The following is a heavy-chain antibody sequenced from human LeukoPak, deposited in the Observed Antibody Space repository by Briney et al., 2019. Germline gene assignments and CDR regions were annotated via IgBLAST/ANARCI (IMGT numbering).Heavy chain of an antibody. CDR1: GYTFTSYG. V-gene: IGHV1-18*01. CDR2: ISAYNDNT. Sequence: GASVKVSCKASGYTFTSYGISWVRQAPGQGLEWMGWISAYNDNTNYAQKFQGRVTITADKSTSTAYMELSSLRSEDTAVYYCASPPADYYDSRDYFDYWGQGTLVTVSS. CDR3: ASPPADYYDSRDYFDY. J-gene: IGHJ4*02. D-gene: IGHD3-22*01.